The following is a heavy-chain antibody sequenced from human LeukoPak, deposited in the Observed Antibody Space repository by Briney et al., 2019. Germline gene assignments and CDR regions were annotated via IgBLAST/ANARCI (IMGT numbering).Heavy chain of an antibody. CDR2: IYYSGST. Sequence: XWIGYIYYSGSTNYNPSLKSRVTISVDTSKNQFSLKPSSVTAADTAVYYCARGRRTTLNWFDPWGQGTLVTVSS. V-gene: IGHV4-59*09. CDR3: ARGRRTTLNWFDP. D-gene: IGHD4-11*01. J-gene: IGHJ5*02.